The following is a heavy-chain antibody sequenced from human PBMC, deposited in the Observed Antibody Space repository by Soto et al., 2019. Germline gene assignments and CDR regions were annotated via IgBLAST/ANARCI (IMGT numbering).Heavy chain of an antibody. J-gene: IGHJ4*02. Sequence: QVQLVESGGGVVQPGRSLRLSCAASGLSFSNYGMHWVRQAPGKGLEWVAVTSFNGNNKWYTDSVKGRFTISRDNSKNTLYLQMDSLRDEDTAVYYCARDSTREKYLEHWGPGTLVTVSS. CDR1: GLSFSNYG. CDR2: TSFNGNNK. CDR3: ARDSTREKYLEH. V-gene: IGHV3-30*03.